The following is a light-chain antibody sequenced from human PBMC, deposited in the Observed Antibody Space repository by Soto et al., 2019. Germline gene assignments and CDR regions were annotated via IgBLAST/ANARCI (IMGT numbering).Light chain of an antibody. J-gene: IGKJ5*01. V-gene: IGKV3-11*01. CDR1: QSVSTY. CDR3: QHRSIWPVS. CDR2: DAS. Sequence: EIVITQSPATPSVSPGERATPSCRASQSVSTYLAWYQQKPGQAPRLLIFDASNRATGIPARFSGSGSATDFTLTISNLEPEDFAVYYCQHRSIWPVSFGQGTRLEI.